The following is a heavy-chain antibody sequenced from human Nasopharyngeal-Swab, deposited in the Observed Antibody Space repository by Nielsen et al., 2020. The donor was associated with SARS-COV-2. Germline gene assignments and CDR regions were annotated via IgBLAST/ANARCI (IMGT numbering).Heavy chain of an antibody. J-gene: IGHJ5*02. CDR1: GFTVSGNY. Sequence: GESLKISCAASGFTVSGNYMSWVRQAPGKGLEWVSVIYRGGSTYYADSVKGRFTISRDNSKNTLYLQMNSLRAEDTAVYFCAREGRDGAVSSWGQGTLVTVSS. V-gene: IGHV3-53*01. CDR2: IYRGGST. D-gene: IGHD5-24*01. CDR3: AREGRDGAVSS.